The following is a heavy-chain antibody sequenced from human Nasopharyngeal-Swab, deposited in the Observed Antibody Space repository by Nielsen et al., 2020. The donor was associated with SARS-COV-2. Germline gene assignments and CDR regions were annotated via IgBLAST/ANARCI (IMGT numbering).Heavy chain of an antibody. CDR3: ARFGVFDAFDI. J-gene: IGHJ3*02. V-gene: IGHV4-31*02. D-gene: IGHD5/OR15-5a*01. Sequence: WIRQPPGKGLEWIGYINYSGSTYYNPSLKSRVTISVDTSKNEFSLKLTSVTAADTAVFYCARFGVFDAFDIWSQGTMVTVSS. CDR2: INYSGST.